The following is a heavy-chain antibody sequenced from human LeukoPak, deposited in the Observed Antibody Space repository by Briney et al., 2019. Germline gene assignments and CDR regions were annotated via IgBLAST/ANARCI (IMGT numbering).Heavy chain of an antibody. CDR2: IWYDGSNK. D-gene: IGHD5/OR15-5a*01. V-gene: IGHV3-33*01. J-gene: IGHJ4*02. CDR1: GFTFSSYG. CDR3: ARDRNVHDLDY. Sequence: GGSLRLSCAASGFTFSSYGMHWVRQAPGKGLEWVAVIWYDGSNKYYADSVKGRFTISRDNSKNTLYLQMNSLRDEDTAVYYCARDRNVHDLDYWGQGTLVTVSS.